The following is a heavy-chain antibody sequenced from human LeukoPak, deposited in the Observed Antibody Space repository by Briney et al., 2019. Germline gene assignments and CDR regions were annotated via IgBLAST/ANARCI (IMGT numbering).Heavy chain of an antibody. CDR3: ARGRYCTVGSCSSAWFDP. CDR1: GFTFDDYA. V-gene: IGHV3-9*01. D-gene: IGHD2-15*01. Sequence: GGSLRLSCAASGFTFDDYAMHWVRQAPGKGLEWVSGISWNSGSIGYADSVKGRFTISRDNAKNTLYLQMNSLRAEDTAVYYCARGRYCTVGSCSSAWFDPWGQGALVTVSS. J-gene: IGHJ5*02. CDR2: ISWNSGSI.